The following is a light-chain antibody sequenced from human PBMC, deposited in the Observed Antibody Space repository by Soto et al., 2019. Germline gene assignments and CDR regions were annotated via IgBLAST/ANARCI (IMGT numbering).Light chain of an antibody. J-gene: IGKJ2*01. Sequence: VLTQSPGALSVSPGERATLSCRASQTVREASLAWYQQKPGQAPRLLIYGASIRATGIPNRFSGSGSGTDFTLTISRLEPEDSAVYYCQQYFTPRYTFGQGTKLEIK. V-gene: IGKV3-20*01. CDR3: QQYFTPRYT. CDR2: GAS. CDR1: QTVREAS.